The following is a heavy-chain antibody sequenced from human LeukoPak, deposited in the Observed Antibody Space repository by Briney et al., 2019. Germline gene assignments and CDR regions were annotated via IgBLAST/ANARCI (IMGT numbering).Heavy chain of an antibody. D-gene: IGHD3-22*01. CDR2: LYSGGKT. CDR3: ARELFSSGNRYGAFDI. V-gene: IGHV3-66*02. J-gene: IGHJ3*02. Sequence: AGSLRLSCAASGFTVSSNYMSWLRQAPGKGVDWVSILYSGGKTYYADSLKGRFTISRDNSKNTLYFQMNRLRVEDTAVYYCARELFSSGNRYGAFDIWGQGTMVTVSS. CDR1: GFTVSSNY.